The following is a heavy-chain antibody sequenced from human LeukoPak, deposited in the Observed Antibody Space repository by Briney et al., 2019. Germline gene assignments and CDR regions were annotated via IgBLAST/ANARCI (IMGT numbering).Heavy chain of an antibody. J-gene: IGHJ4*02. CDR2: ISYDGSNK. CDR1: GFTFSSYA. D-gene: IGHD1-26*01. Sequence: GGSLRLSCAASGFTFSSYAMHRVRQAPGKGLEWVAVISYDGSNKYYADSVKGRFTISRDNSKNTLYLQMNSLRAEDTAVYYCAKEPFGSGSYDYWGQGTLVTVSS. V-gene: IGHV3-30-3*01. CDR3: AKEPFGSGSYDY.